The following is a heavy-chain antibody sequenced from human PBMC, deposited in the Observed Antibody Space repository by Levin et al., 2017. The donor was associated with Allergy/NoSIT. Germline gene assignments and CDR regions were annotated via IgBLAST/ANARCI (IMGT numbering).Heavy chain of an antibody. D-gene: IGHD3-16*02. J-gene: IGHJ6*02. CDR3: AREEGWGYHYGMDV. CDR1: GFTFTSFW. V-gene: IGHV3-7*01. CDR2: IKQDGSET. Sequence: GEFLKISCSASGFTFTSFWMAWVRQAPGKGLEWVANIKQDGSETYYVDSVKGRFTISRDNAKNSVYLQMNSLRVDDTAVYYCAREEGWGYHYGMDVWGQGTTVTVSS.